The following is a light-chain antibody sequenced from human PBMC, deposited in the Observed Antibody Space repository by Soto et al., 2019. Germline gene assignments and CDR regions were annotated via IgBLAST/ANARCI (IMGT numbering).Light chain of an antibody. CDR2: GTF. J-gene: IGKJ3*01. Sequence: IQLTQSPSSLSASVGDRVSITCRASQDIKTYLAWYQQKQGKAPKLLISGTFTLQSGVPSRFNGSGSGTDFTLTIRRLQPEDFATYYCQHLNNYPPFTFGPGTKV. CDR1: QDIKTY. CDR3: QHLNNYPPFT. V-gene: IGKV1-9*01.